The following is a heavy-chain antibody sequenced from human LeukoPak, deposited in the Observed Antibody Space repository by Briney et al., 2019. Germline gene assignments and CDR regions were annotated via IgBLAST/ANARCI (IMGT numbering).Heavy chain of an antibody. V-gene: IGHV4-59*02. CDR3: ARSGEGGAY. D-gene: IGHD2-15*01. J-gene: IGHJ4*02. CDR2: IYYSRST. CDR1: GGSVSSHY. Sequence: ASETLSLTCTVSGGSVSSHYWSWIRQPPGKGLEWIGYIYYSRSTIYSPSLQGRVTIKIDTSKNQFSLNLISVTAADTAVYYCARSGEGGAYWGQGTLVTVSS.